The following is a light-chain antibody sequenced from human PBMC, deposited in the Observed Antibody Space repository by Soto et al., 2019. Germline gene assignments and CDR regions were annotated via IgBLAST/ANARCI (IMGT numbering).Light chain of an antibody. CDR3: QKYDSVPT. J-gene: IGKJ1*01. CDR2: AAS. Sequence: IQMTQSPSSLSASVGDTVTITCRPSQGIGRSLAWYQQKPGTVPKVLIHAASTLQSGASSRFSGSGSGTYFTLTISSLQPEDVATYYCQKYDSVPTFGPGTKVDIK. CDR1: QGIGRS. V-gene: IGKV1-27*01.